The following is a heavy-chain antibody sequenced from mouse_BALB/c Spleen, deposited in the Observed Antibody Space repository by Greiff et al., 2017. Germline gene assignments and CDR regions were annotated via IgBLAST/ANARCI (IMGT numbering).Heavy chain of an antibody. CDR1: GYTFTDYE. J-gene: IGHJ4*01. V-gene: IGHV1-15*01. CDR2: IDPETGGT. D-gene: IGHD1-1*01. Sequence: QVQLKQSGAELVRPGASVTLSCKASGYTFTDYEMHWVKQTPVHGLEWIGAIDPETGGTAYNQKFKGKATLTADKSSSTAYMELNSLTSEDSAVYFCKGIGYYYGSSRYYAMDYWGQGTSVTVSS. CDR3: KGIGYYYGSSRYYAMDY.